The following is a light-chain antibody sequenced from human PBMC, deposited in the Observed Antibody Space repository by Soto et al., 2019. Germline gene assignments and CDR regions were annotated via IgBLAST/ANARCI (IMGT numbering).Light chain of an antibody. CDR2: GAS. V-gene: IGKV3-20*01. J-gene: IGKJ1*01. CDR3: QQYGSSGT. Sequence: EVVVTQSAGTLSLSPGERATLSCRASQTVSTNYLAWYQQKPGQSPSLLIYGASNRATGIPDRFSGSGSGTDFTNTISRLEPEDFAVYYCQQYGSSGTFGQGTKVAIK. CDR1: QTVSTNY.